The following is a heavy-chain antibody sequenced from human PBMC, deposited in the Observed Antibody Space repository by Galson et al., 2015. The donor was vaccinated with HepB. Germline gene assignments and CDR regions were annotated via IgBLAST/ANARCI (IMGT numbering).Heavy chain of an antibody. CDR1: GYTFTSYA. Sequence: SVKVSCKASGYTFTSYAMHWVRQAPGQRLEWMGWINAGNGNTKYSQKFQGRVTITRDTSASTAYMELSSLRSEDTAVYYCARVWGGESSLDYWGQGTLVTVSS. J-gene: IGHJ4*02. V-gene: IGHV1-3*01. CDR3: ARVWGGESSLDY. D-gene: IGHD3-16*01. CDR2: INAGNGNT.